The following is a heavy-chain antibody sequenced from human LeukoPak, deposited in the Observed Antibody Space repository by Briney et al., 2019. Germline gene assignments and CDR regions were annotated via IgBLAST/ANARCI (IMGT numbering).Heavy chain of an antibody. Sequence: QPGGSLRLSCEASGFTFSSYAMSWVRQAPGKGLEWVSSISDSGGSTFYADSVKGRFTISRDNSKSTLYLQMNSLRAEDTAIYFCAKRMGDYWGQGTLVTVSS. J-gene: IGHJ4*02. D-gene: IGHD2-8*01. CDR1: GFTFSSYA. V-gene: IGHV3-23*01. CDR2: ISDSGGST. CDR3: AKRMGDY.